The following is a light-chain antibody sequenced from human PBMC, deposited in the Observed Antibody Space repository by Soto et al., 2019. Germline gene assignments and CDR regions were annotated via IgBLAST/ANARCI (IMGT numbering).Light chain of an antibody. V-gene: IGLV2-14*01. CDR1: RGDDGLDH. J-gene: IGLJ2*01. CDR3: SSYTSREV. Sequence: QSVLTQPASVSGSPGQSITISCTGSRGDDGLDHVSWYQQVAGKVPKLIIYEVSNRPSGVSTRFSGSKSGNTASLTISGLQAEDEADYYCSSYTSREVFGGGTQLTVL. CDR2: EVS.